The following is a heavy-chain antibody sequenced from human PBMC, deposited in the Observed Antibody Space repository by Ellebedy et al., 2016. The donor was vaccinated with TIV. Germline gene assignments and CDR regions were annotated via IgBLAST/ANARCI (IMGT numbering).Heavy chain of an antibody. CDR1: GGSISRGSYC. D-gene: IGHD6-13*01. V-gene: IGHV4-31*03. CDR3: ARGKFAPAGIDY. J-gene: IGHJ4*02. CDR2: TYYSGST. Sequence: MPSETLSLTCTVSGGSISRGSYCWNWIRQYPGKGMEWIGYTYYSGSTYYNPSLKSRVNVSVDTSKNQFSLKLSSVTAADTAVYYCARGKFAPAGIDYWGQGTLVTVSS.